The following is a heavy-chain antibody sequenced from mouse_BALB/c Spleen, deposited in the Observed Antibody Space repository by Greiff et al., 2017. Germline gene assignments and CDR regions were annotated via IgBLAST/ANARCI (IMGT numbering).Heavy chain of an antibody. CDR3: ARLGIYYDYDY. D-gene: IGHD2-4*01. CDR1: GFTFSSFV. CDR2: ISSGSSTI. V-gene: IGHV5-17*02. J-gene: IGHJ2*01. Sequence: EVQLVESGGGLVQPGGSRKLSCAASGFTFSSFVMHWVRQAPEKGLEWVAYISSGSSTIYYADTVKGRFTISRDNPKNTLFLQMTSLRSEDTAMYYCARLGIYYDYDYWGQGTTLTVSS.